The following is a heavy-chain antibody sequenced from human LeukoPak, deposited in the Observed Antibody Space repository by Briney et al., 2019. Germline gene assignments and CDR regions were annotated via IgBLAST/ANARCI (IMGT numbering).Heavy chain of an antibody. CDR2: INSDGSST. CDR3: ARVDVGDYYDSSGYYLVPGAFDI. D-gene: IGHD3-22*01. J-gene: IGHJ3*02. CDR1: GFTFSSYW. V-gene: IGHV3-74*01. Sequence: GGSLRLSCAASGFTFSSYWMHWVRQAPGKGLVWVSRINSDGSSTSYADSVKGRFTISRDNAKNTLYLQMNSLRAEDTAVYYCARVDVGDYYDSSGYYLVPGAFDIWGQGTTVTVSS.